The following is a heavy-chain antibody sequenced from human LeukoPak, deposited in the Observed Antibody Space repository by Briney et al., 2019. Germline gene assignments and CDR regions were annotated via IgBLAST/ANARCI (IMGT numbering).Heavy chain of an antibody. CDR3: AASSGVTLGRF. CDR2: IYYTGVT. CDR1: GGSISSGTHY. V-gene: IGHV4-31*03. Sequence: SETLSLTCTVSGGSISSGTHYYNWIRQHPGKGLEWIGYIYYTGVTTYNPSLKSRVTMSVDTSMNQVSLKLSSLTAADTAVYYCAASSGVTLGRFWGQGTLVTVSS. J-gene: IGHJ4*02. D-gene: IGHD3-16*01.